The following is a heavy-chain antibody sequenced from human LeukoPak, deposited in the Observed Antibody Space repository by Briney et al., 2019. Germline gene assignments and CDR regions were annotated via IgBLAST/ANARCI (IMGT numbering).Heavy chain of an antibody. V-gene: IGHV3-30-3*01. CDR3: ARDYGSGKDVDY. CDR2: ISYDGSNK. D-gene: IGHD3-10*01. Sequence: PGGSLRLSCAASGFTFSSYAMHWVHQAPGEGLEWVAVISYDGSNKYYADSVKGRFTISRDNSKNTLYLQMNSLRAEDTAVYYCARDYGSGKDVDYWGQGTLVTVSS. J-gene: IGHJ4*02. CDR1: GFTFSSYA.